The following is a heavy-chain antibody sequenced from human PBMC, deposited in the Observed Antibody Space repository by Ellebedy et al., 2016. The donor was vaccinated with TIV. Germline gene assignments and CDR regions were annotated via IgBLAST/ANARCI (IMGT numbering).Heavy chain of an antibody. Sequence: MPSETLSLTCTVSGGSISSYYWSWIRQPPGKGLEWIGYIYYSGSTNYNPSLKSRVTISVDTSKNQFSLKLSSVTAADTAVYYCARGASAIDYWGQGTLVTVSS. D-gene: IGHD4/OR15-4a*01. CDR1: GGSISSYY. J-gene: IGHJ4*02. CDR2: IYYSGST. V-gene: IGHV4-59*01. CDR3: ARGASAIDY.